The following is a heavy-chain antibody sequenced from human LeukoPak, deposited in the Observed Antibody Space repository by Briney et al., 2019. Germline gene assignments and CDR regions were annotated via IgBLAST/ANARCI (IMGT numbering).Heavy chain of an antibody. Sequence: GGSLRLSCAASGFTFSSYGMHWVRQAPGKGLEWVAVISYDGSNKYYADSVKGRFTISRDNSKNTLYLQMNSLRAEDTAVYYCAKAGAPDSSSWYLNAFDIWGQGTMVTVSS. J-gene: IGHJ3*02. V-gene: IGHV3-30*18. CDR1: GFTFSSYG. CDR2: ISYDGSNK. D-gene: IGHD6-13*01. CDR3: AKAGAPDSSSWYLNAFDI.